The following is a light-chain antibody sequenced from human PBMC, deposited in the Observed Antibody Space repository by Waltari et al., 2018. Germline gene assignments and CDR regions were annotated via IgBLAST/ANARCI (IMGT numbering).Light chain of an antibody. CDR1: QIVSNNY. J-gene: IGKJ2*01. CDR3: QQYERPPLYT. Sequence: EIVYTQSSDTLLWSSGGRATLSCRVSQIVSNNYLSWYQQKPGQAPRLPIFGASSRATGIPDRFSGSCSGTDFTLTISRLEPEDLAVYFCQQYERPPLYTFGQGTKLQIK. CDR2: GAS. V-gene: IGKV3-20*01.